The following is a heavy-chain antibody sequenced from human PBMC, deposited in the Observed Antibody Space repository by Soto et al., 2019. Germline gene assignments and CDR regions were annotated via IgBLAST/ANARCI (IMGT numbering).Heavy chain of an antibody. J-gene: IGHJ6*02. D-gene: IGHD1-20*01. CDR2: VHSSGST. V-gene: IGHV4-4*07. Sequence: SETLSLTCTVSGDSINSYHWSWIRQPAGKGLEWIGRVHSSGSTTYNPSLQSRVTMSVDTSKNQISLKLSSVTAADTAVYYCTKGPNWNYYYYGVDVWGQGTTVTVSS. CDR3: TKGPNWNYYYYGVDV. CDR1: GDSINSYH.